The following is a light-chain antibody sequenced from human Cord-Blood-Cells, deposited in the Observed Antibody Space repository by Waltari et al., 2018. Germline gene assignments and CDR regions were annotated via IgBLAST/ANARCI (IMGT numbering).Light chain of an antibody. J-gene: IGKJ5*01. CDR2: AAS. V-gene: IGKV1-39*01. CDR1: QSISSY. CDR3: QQSYSTLSIT. Sequence: DIKMPQPPSSLSASVGDRVTITCRASQSISSYLDRYQQKPGKARKLLIYAASSLQSGVPSRFSGSGSGTDFTLTISSLQLEDFATYDCQQSYSTLSITFGQGTRLEIK.